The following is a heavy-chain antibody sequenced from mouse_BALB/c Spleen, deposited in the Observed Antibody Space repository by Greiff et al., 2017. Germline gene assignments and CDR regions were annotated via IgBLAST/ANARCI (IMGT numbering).Heavy chain of an antibody. V-gene: IGHV8-8*01. CDR3: ARIALIYDGYYRAMDY. CDR2: IWWNDDK. Sequence: QVTLKVSGPGILQPSQTLSLTCSFSGFSLSTSGMSVGWIRQPSGKGLEWLAHIWWNDDKYYNPALKSRLTISKDTSNNQVFLKIASVVTADTATYYCARIALIYDGYYRAMDYWGQGTSVTVSS. J-gene: IGHJ4*01. CDR1: GFSLSTSGMS. D-gene: IGHD2-3*01.